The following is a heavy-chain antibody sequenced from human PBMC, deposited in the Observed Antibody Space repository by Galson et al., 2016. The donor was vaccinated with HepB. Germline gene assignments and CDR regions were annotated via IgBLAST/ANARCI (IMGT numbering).Heavy chain of an antibody. CDR3: ARRGTGKNWFDP. CDR2: ISSAGRT. D-gene: IGHD1-1*01. V-gene: IGHV4-39*01. CDR1: GGSISGSSYY. J-gene: IGHJ5*02. Sequence: SETLSLTCTVSGGSISGSSYYWGWVRQPPGKGLECIGIISSAGRTYYNPSLKSRVPISVDTSKNQFSRNLNSVTVADTAAYYCARRGTGKNWFDPWGQGTLGTVSS.